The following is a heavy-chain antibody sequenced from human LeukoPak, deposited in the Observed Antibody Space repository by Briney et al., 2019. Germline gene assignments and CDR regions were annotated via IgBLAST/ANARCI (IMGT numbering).Heavy chain of an antibody. CDR1: GFTFSSYW. D-gene: IGHD3/OR15-3a*01. J-gene: IGHJ4*02. CDR2: IKQDGSEK. Sequence: GGSLRLSCAASGFTFSSYWMSWVRQAPGKGLEWVANIKQDGSEKYYVDSVKGRFTIPRDNAKNSLYLQMDSLRVDDTGVYYCARDLDYYATDYWGQGTLVTVSS. CDR3: ARDLDYYATDY. V-gene: IGHV3-7*01.